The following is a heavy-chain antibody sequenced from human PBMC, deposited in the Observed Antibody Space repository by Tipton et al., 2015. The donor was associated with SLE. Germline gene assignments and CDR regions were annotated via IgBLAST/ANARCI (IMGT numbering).Heavy chain of an antibody. CDR1: GGSISSHS. V-gene: IGHV4-59*11. CDR3: ARGKPWFDP. CDR2: IFYSGDA. Sequence: TLSLTCTVSGGSISSHSWSWIRQPPGKGMEWLGYIFYSGDATYHPSLKSRVTISIDTSKNQFSLKLSSVTAADTAVYYCARGKPWFDPWGQGTLVTVSS. J-gene: IGHJ5*02.